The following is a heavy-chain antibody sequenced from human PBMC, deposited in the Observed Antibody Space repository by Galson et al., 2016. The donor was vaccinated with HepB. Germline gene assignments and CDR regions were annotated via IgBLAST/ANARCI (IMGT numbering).Heavy chain of an antibody. CDR1: GFTFSSNW. J-gene: IGHJ4*02. CDR2: ITYGASGT. V-gene: IGHV3-74*01. D-gene: IGHD2-15*01. CDR3: TRGLGYCSGGSCHSLDY. Sequence: SLRLSCAASGFTFSSNWMHWVRQAPGKGLMWVSRITYGASGTSYADSVKGRFTISRDNAKNTLYLQMNSLRAEDTAVYYCTRGLGYCSGGSCHSLDYWGQGVLVTVSS.